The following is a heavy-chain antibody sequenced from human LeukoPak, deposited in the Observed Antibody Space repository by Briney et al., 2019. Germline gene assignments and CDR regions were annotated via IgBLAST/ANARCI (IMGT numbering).Heavy chain of an antibody. D-gene: IGHD3-22*01. CDR2: ISGYNANT. J-gene: IGHJ4*02. Sequence: ASVNVSCKASGYTFTSYGITWVRQAPGRGLEWMGWISGYNANTDYAQKFQGRVTMTTDTSTSTAYMELRSLRFDDTAVYYCARGASQWLPPSYFDYWGQGTRVTVSS. V-gene: IGHV1-18*01. CDR1: GYTFTSYG. CDR3: ARGASQWLPPSYFDY.